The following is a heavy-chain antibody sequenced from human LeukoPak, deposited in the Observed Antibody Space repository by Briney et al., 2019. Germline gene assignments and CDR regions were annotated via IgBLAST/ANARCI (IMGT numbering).Heavy chain of an antibody. Sequence: ASVKVSCKASGYTFTSYYMHWVRQAPGQGLEWMGIINPSGGSTSYAQKFQGRVTMTRDTSTSTVYMELSSLRSEDTAVYYCARVPGPPLPDDAFDIWGQGTMVTVSS. CDR1: GYTFTSYY. J-gene: IGHJ3*02. CDR2: INPSGGST. V-gene: IGHV1-46*01. CDR3: ARVPGPPLPDDAFDI.